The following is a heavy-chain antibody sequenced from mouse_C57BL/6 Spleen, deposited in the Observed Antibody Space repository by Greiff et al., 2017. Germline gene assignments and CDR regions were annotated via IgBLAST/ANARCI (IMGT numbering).Heavy chain of an antibody. CDR1: GFSLTSYG. CDR2: IWRGGST. Sequence: VQRLEPGPGLVQPSQSLSITCTVSGFSLTSYGVHWVRQSPGQGLEWLGVIWRGGSTDYNAAFISRLSISKDNSKCQVFFKMHRLQADDTAIYYCARGGGYSYYFDYWGQGTTLTVSS. V-gene: IGHV2-2*01. D-gene: IGHD1-1*02. CDR3: ARGGGYSYYFDY. J-gene: IGHJ2*01.